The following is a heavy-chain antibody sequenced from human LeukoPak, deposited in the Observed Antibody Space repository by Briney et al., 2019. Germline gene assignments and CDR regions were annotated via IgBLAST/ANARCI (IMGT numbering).Heavy chain of an antibody. CDR2: IIPVFGAA. CDR3: VRVSRTTMVRGVIAFDY. V-gene: IGHV1-69*01. D-gene: IGHD3-10*01. Sequence: GSSVNVSCKASGGTFNTYAINWVRQAPGQGLEWMGGIIPVFGAANYAQKFQDRVTITADESTSTAYMDLSSLRSEDTAVYYCVRVSRTTMVRGVIAFDYWGQGTLVTVSS. J-gene: IGHJ4*02. CDR1: GGTFNTYA.